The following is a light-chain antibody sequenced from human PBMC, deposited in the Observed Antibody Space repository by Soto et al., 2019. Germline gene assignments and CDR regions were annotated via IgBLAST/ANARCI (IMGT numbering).Light chain of an antibody. CDR3: QQYDTFPLT. CDR1: QDIINY. J-gene: IGKJ4*01. Sequence: DIQMTQSPSSLSASVGDRVTITCQASQDIINYLNWYQQKPGKAPKLLIYDASNLETGVPSRFSGSGSGTDFTFTITSLQPEDIATYNCQQYDTFPLTFGGGTKVEIK. CDR2: DAS. V-gene: IGKV1-33*01.